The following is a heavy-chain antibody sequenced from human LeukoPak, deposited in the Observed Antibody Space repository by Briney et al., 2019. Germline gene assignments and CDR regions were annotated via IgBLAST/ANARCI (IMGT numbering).Heavy chain of an antibody. CDR3: ANARRDYYDSSGYSVFDY. D-gene: IGHD3-22*01. Sequence: PGGSLRLSCAASGFTFSSYAMSWVRQAPGKGLEWVSAISGSGGSTYYADSVKGRFTISRGSSKNTLYLQMNSLRAEDTAVYYCANARRDYYDSSGYSVFDYWGQGTLVTVSS. CDR1: GFTFSSYA. CDR2: ISGSGGST. V-gene: IGHV3-23*01. J-gene: IGHJ4*02.